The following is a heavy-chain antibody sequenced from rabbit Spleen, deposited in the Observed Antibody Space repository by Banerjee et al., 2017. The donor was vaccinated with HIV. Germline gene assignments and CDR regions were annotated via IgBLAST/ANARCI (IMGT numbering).Heavy chain of an antibody. D-gene: IGHD4-1*01. J-gene: IGHJ3*01. Sequence: QSLEESGGDLVKPGASLTLTCTASGFSFSSSYWICWVRQAPGKGLEWIACIYVGSVGNTYYASWAKGRFTISRTSSTTVTLQMTSLTAADTATYFCARDLDGVIGWNFGWWGQGTLVTVS. CDR2: IYVGSVGNT. CDR1: GFSFSSSYW. CDR3: ARDLDGVIGWNFGW. V-gene: IGHV1S40*01.